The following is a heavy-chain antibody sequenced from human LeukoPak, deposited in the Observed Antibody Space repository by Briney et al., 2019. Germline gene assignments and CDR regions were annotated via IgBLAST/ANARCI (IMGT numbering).Heavy chain of an antibody. J-gene: IGHJ6*04. D-gene: IGHD5-12*01. CDR2: IYPGDSDT. Sequence: GESLKISCKGSGYSFSSYWIAWVRQMPGKGLGWMGIIYPGDSDTRYSPSFQGQVSTSADKSISTAYLQWSSLKASDSAMYYCAGLGGYDNYYYYGMDVWGKGTTVTVSS. V-gene: IGHV5-51*01. CDR3: AGLGGYDNYYYYGMDV. CDR1: GYSFSSYW.